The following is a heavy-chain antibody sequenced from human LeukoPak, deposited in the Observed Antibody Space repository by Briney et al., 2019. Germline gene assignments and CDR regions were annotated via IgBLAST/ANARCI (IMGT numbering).Heavy chain of an antibody. CDR1: GGSISGFY. Sequence: SETLSLTCTVSGGSISGFYWSWIRQPAGKGLEWLGRIYNSASTNYNPSLKSRVTISIDTSKNQFSLNLRSLIAADTAVYYCARHSGSGSLSRPFDPWGRGTLVTVSS. D-gene: IGHD3-10*01. J-gene: IGHJ5*02. CDR2: IYNSAST. V-gene: IGHV4-4*07. CDR3: ARHSGSGSLSRPFDP.